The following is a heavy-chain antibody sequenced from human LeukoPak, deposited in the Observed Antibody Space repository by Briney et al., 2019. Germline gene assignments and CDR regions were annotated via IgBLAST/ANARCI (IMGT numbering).Heavy chain of an antibody. V-gene: IGHV4-39*01. D-gene: IGHD3-10*01. CDR2: IYYSGST. CDR3: ARRGTYYYGSGTYYFDY. Sequence: SETLSLTCTVSGGSISSSSYYWGWIRQPPGKGLEWIGSIYYSGSTYYNPSLKSRVTISVDTSKNQFSLKLSSVTAADTAVYYCARRGTYYYGSGTYYFDYWGQGTLVTVSS. J-gene: IGHJ4*02. CDR1: GGSISSSSYY.